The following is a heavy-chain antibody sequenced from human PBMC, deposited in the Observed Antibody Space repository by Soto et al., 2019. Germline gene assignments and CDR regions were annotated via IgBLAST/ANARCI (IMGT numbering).Heavy chain of an antibody. CDR1: GFTFSSYG. CDR2: ISYDGSNK. D-gene: IGHD3-22*01. CDR3: AKDLEGYTMIVVVTTYGMDV. J-gene: IGHJ6*02. Sequence: TGGSLRLSCAASGFTFSSYGMHWVRQAPGKGLEWVAVISYDGSNKYYADSVKGRFTISRDNSKNTLYLQMNSLRAEDTAVYYCAKDLEGYTMIVVVTTYGMDVWGQGTTVTVSS. V-gene: IGHV3-30*18.